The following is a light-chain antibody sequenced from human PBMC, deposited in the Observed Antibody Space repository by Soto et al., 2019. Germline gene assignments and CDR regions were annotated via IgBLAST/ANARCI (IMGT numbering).Light chain of an antibody. V-gene: IGKV3-20*01. J-gene: IGKJ1*01. CDR2: GAS. Sequence: EIVLTQSPGTLSLSPGERATLSCRASQSVRSTYLAWYQQKPGQAPRLLIYGASSRATGIPDRFSGSGSGTDFTLTISRLEPEDFAVYYWQHYGTSWTFGQGTKVEI. CDR3: QHYGTSWT. CDR1: QSVRSTY.